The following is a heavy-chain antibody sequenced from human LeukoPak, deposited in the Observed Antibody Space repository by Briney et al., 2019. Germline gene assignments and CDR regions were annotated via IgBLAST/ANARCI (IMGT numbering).Heavy chain of an antibody. CDR1: GFTFSTYV. CDR2: ISVGAEYV. CDR3: AKGGPMSGWYHFDY. J-gene: IGHJ4*02. D-gene: IGHD6-13*01. Sequence: GGSLRLSCAASGFTFSTYVMNWFRQAPGKGLEWVSTISVGAEYVFYADSVKGRFTISRDDSNNALYLQMHSLRAEDTALYYCAKGGPMSGWYHFDYWGQGALVTVSS. V-gene: IGHV3-23*01.